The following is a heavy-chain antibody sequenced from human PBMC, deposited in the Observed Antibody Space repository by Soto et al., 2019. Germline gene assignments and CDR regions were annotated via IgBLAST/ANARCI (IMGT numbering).Heavy chain of an antibody. CDR1: GGSISSYY. V-gene: IGHV4-4*07. CDR2: IYTSGST. Sequence: ETLSLTCTVSGGSISSYYWSWIRQPAGKGLEWIGRIYTSGSTNYNPSLKSRVTMSVDTSKNQFSLKLSSVTAADTAVYYCARVSSNYDFWSGYHYYFDYWGQGTLVTVSS. CDR3: ARVSSNYDFWSGYHYYFDY. J-gene: IGHJ4*02. D-gene: IGHD3-3*01.